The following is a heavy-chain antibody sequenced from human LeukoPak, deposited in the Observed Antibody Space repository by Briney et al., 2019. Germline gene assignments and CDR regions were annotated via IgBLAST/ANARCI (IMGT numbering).Heavy chain of an antibody. J-gene: IGHJ4*02. V-gene: IGHV5-51*01. Sequence: GESLKISCKGSGYSFTTYWIGWVRQLPGKGLEWMGFFYGCESDTRYSPCFQGQVTISGDKSISTAYLQWSSLKASDTAMYYCARARYCSGGSCYAEYWGQGTLVTVSS. CDR2: FYGCESDT. CDR3: ARARYCSGGSCYAEY. CDR1: GYSFTTYW. D-gene: IGHD2-15*01.